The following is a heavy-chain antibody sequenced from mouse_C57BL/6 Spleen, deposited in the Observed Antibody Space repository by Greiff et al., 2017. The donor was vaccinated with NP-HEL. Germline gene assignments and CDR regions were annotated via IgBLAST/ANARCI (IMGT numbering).Heavy chain of an antibody. Sequence: EVKLMESGGGLVKPGGSLKLSCAASGFTFSDYGMHWVRQAPEKGLEWVADISSGSSTIYYADTVKGRFTISRDNAKNTLFLQMTSLRSEDTAMYYCARDYYDYDGFAYWGQGTLVTVSA. D-gene: IGHD2-4*01. J-gene: IGHJ3*01. CDR2: ISSGSSTI. CDR3: ARDYYDYDGFAY. CDR1: GFTFSDYG. V-gene: IGHV5-17*01.